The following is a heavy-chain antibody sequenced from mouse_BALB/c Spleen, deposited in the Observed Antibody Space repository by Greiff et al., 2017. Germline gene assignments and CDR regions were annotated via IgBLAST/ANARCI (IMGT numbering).Heavy chain of an antibody. CDR3: ARDYGSSHWYFDV. V-gene: IGHV1-82*01. CDR2: IYPGDGDT. J-gene: IGHJ1*01. Sequence: VQLQQSGPELVKPGASVKISCKASGYAFSSSWMNWVKQRPGQGLEWIGRIYPGDGDTNYNGKFKGKATLTADKSSSTAYMQLSSLTSVDSAVYFCARDYGSSHWYFDVWGAGTTVTVSS. CDR1: GYAFSSSW. D-gene: IGHD1-1*01.